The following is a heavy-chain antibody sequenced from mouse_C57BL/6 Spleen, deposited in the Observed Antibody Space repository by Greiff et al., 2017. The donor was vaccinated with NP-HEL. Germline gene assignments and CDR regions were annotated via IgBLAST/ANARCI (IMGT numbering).Heavy chain of an antibody. V-gene: IGHV2-2*01. CDR2: IWSGGST. J-gene: IGHJ1*03. Sequence: QVQLQQSGPGLVQPSQSLSITCTVSGFSLTSYGVHWVRQSPGKGLEWLGVIWSGGSTDYNAAFISRLSISKDNSKSQVFFKMNSLQADDTAIYCCARTHDSDSSDMDVWGTGTTVTVSS. CDR3: ARTHDSDSSDMDV. D-gene: IGHD1-3*01. CDR1: GFSLTSYG.